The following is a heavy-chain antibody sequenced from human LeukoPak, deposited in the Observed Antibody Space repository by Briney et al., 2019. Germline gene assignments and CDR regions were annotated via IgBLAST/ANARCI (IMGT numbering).Heavy chain of an antibody. Sequence: ASVKVSCKASGYTFTSYGVSWVRQAPGQGLEWTGWISAYNGNTNYAQKLQGRVTMTTDTSTSTAYMELRSLRSDDTAVYYCARDRAPNYCSSTSCYLDDAFDIWGQGTMVTVSS. D-gene: IGHD2-2*01. CDR2: ISAYNGNT. V-gene: IGHV1-18*01. J-gene: IGHJ3*02. CDR1: GYTFTSYG. CDR3: ARDRAPNYCSSTSCYLDDAFDI.